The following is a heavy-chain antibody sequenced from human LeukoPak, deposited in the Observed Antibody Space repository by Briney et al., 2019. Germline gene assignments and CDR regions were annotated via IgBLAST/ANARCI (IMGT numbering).Heavy chain of an antibody. CDR1: GGSISSSSYY. J-gene: IGHJ4*02. D-gene: IGHD2-15*01. CDR3: ARRHCSGGSCYFDY. Sequence: SETLSLTCTVSGGSISSSSYYWGWIRQPPGKGLEWIGSIYYSGSTYYNPSLKSRVTISVDTSKNQFSLKLSSVTAADTAVYYCARRHCSGGSCYFDYWGQGTLVTASS. CDR2: IYYSGST. V-gene: IGHV4-39*01.